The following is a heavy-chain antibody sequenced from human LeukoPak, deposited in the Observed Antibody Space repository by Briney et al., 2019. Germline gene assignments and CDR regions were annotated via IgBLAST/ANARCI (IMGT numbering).Heavy chain of an antibody. Sequence: ASVKVSCKSSGYTFTSYGISWVRQAPGHGLEWMGWISAYNGNTNYAQKSQGRVTITADESTSTAYMELSSLRSEDTAVYYCARGGYGGSVYLFDYWGQGTLVTVSS. D-gene: IGHD4-23*01. V-gene: IGHV1-18*01. CDR2: ISAYNGNT. CDR3: ARGGYGGSVYLFDY. CDR1: GYTFTSYG. J-gene: IGHJ4*02.